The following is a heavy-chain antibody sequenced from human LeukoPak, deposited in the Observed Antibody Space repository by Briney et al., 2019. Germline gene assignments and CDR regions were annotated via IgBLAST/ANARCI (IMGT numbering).Heavy chain of an antibody. Sequence: PGGSLRFSCSASGFTFSSYAMHWVRQAPGKGLEYVSAISNNGGSTDYADSVKGRFTISRDNSKNTLYLQMSSLRAEDTAVYYCVSGGYSYGPFDYWGQGTLVTVSS. CDR3: VSGGYSYGPFDY. CDR1: GFTFSSYA. V-gene: IGHV3-64D*09. CDR2: ISNNGGST. D-gene: IGHD5-18*01. J-gene: IGHJ4*02.